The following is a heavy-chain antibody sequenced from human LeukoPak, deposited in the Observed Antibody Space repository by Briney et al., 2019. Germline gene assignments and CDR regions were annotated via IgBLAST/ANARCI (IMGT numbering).Heavy chain of an antibody. CDR1: GFTFSSYA. Sequence: GGSLRLSCAASGFTFSSYAMSWVRQAPRKGLEWVSCLSGGGGTTFYPDSVKGRFTISRDNSKNTLYLQMNSLRAEDTAVYYCARGLSEADYWGQGTLVTVSS. D-gene: IGHD6-19*01. CDR3: ARGLSEADY. J-gene: IGHJ4*02. V-gene: IGHV3-23*01. CDR2: LSGGGGTT.